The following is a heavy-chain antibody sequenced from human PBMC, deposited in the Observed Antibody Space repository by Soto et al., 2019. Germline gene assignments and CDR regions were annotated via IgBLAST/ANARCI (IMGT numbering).Heavy chain of an antibody. CDR2: IYYSGST. J-gene: IGHJ3*02. Sequence: SENLSLTCTVSSVAIPSGGSYCTWIRQPPEPGLEWIGYIYYSGSTYYNPSLKSRVTISVDTSKNQFSLKLSSVTAADTAVYYCARTQYYYDSSGYTGPAFDIWGQGTMVTVS. V-gene: IGHV4-31*03. D-gene: IGHD3-22*01. CDR3: ARTQYYYDSSGYTGPAFDI. CDR1: SVAIPSGGSY.